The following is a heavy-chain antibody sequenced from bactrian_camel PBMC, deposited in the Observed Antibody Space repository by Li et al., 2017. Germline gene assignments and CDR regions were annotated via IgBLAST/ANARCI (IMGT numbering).Heavy chain of an antibody. V-gene: IGHV3-2*01. CDR3: AADGSPVRRPPLAGPKY. CDR2: MNNDGRHT. CDR1: GFTFSSAY. Sequence: VQLVESGGGLVQPGRSMRLSCTTSGFTFSSAYMSWVRQAPGKGLEWVSSMNNDGRHTYYADSVKDRFTISRDNAKNTLYLQMNTQKTEDTAVYYCAADGSPVRRPPLAGPKYWGQGTQVTVS. J-gene: IGHJ4*01. D-gene: IGHD3*01.